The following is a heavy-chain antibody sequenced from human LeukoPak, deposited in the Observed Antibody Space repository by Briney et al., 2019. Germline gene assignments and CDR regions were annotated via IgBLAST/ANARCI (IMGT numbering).Heavy chain of an antibody. J-gene: IGHJ4*02. Sequence: ASVKVSCKASGYTFTSYAMHWVRQAPGQRLEWMGWINAGNGNTKYSRKFQGRVTITRDTSASTAYMELSSLRSEDTAVYYCARDGYSSGWYQIPFDYWGQGTLVTVSS. CDR2: INAGNGNT. D-gene: IGHD6-19*01. CDR1: GYTFTSYA. CDR3: ARDGYSSGWYQIPFDY. V-gene: IGHV1-3*01.